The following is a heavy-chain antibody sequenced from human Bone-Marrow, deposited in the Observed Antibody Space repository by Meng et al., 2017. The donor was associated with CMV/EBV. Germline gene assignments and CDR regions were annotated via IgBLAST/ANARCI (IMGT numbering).Heavy chain of an antibody. D-gene: IGHD2-2*02. V-gene: IGHV4-34*01. CDR1: GGSFSGYY. CDR2: IDHSGST. Sequence: SETLSLTCAVYGGSFSGYYWTWIRQPPRKGLEWIGEIDHSGSTNYNPSLKGRVTISVDTSKSQFSLRLSSVTAADTAIYYCARGGGYCSGTSCYNDYWGQGMLVTVSS. CDR3: ARGGGYCSGTSCYNDY. J-gene: IGHJ4*02.